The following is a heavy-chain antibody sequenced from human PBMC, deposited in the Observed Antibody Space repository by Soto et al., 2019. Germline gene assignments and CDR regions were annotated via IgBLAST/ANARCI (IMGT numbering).Heavy chain of an antibody. CDR1: GGSMNSGYYY. D-gene: IGHD3-16*01. Sequence: PSKTLSLTCTVSGGSMNSGYYYWTWIRQLPGKGLEWIGCIYYRGSTYYKSSLKSRLTIAVDTSKNQFSLRLSSVTAADTAIYYCARAEYYDSYLDSWGRGTLVSV. CDR2: IYYRGST. J-gene: IGHJ4*02. V-gene: IGHV4-31*03. CDR3: ARAEYYDSYLDS.